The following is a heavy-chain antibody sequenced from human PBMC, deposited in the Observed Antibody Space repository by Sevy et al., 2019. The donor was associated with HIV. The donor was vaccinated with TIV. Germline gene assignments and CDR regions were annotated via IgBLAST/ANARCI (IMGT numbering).Heavy chain of an antibody. Sequence: GGYLRLSCAASGFTFSSYAMSWVRQAPGKGLEWVSGISASGVNTHYSDSVKGRFTISRDNSKNTLYLQMNSLRAEDTALYYCAKGNSIGSYYSMDVWGHGTTVTVSS. D-gene: IGHD1-7*01. J-gene: IGHJ6*02. V-gene: IGHV3-23*01. CDR2: ISASGVNT. CDR3: AKGNSIGSYYSMDV. CDR1: GFTFSSYA.